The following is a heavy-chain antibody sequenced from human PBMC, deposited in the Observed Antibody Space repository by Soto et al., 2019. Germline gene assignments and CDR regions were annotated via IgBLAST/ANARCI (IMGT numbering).Heavy chain of an antibody. CDR2: IYYSGST. D-gene: IGHD6-19*01. CDR3: ARDATGYSSGWYFDY. V-gene: IGHV4-31*03. Sequence: QVQLQESGPGLVKPSQTLSLTCTDSGGSISSGGYYWSWIRQHPGKGLEWIGYIYYSGSTYYNPSLKSRVTISVDTSKNQFSLKLSSVTAADTAVYYCARDATGYSSGWYFDYWGQGTLVTVSS. CDR1: GGSISSGGYY. J-gene: IGHJ4*02.